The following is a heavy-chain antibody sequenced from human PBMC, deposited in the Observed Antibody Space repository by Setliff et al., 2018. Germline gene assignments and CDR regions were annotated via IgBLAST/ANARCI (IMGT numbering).Heavy chain of an antibody. Sequence: PSETLSLTCAVYGDSFSDYYWSWIRQPPGKGLEWIEEINHSGSTNNPSLKSRVTISLATSKNQFSLKLRSVTAADTAVYYCARSGFYGDWLFDYWGQGTPVTVSS. CDR1: GDSFSDYY. V-gene: IGHV4-34*01. D-gene: IGHD4-17*01. J-gene: IGHJ4*02. CDR3: ARSGFYGDWLFDY. CDR2: INHSGST.